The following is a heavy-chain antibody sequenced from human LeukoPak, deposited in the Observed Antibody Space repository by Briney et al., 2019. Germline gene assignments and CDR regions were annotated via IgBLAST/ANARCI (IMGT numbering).Heavy chain of an antibody. CDR2: INHSGST. J-gene: IGHJ6*03. V-gene: IGHV4-34*01. CDR3: ARRGTYYYDSSGYNRGYYYYYYMDV. Sequence: PSETLSLTCAVYGGSFSGYYWSWIRQPPGKGLEWIGEINHSGSTNYNPSLTSRVTISVDTSKNQFSLKLSSVTAADTAVYYCARRGTYYYDSSGYNRGYYYYYYMDVWGKGTTVTISS. CDR1: GGSFSGYY. D-gene: IGHD3-22*01.